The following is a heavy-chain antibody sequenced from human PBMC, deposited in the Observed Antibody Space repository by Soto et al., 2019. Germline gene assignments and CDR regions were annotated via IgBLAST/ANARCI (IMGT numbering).Heavy chain of an antibody. V-gene: IGHV4-34*01. CDR2: INHSGST. J-gene: IGHJ4*02. CDR1: GGYFSGYY. CDR3: ARSEATVLDY. Sequence: SETLSLTCAVYGGYFSGYYWSWLRQPPGKGLEWIGEINHSGSTNYNPSLKSRVTISVDTSKNQFSLKLSSVTAADSAVYYCARSEATVLDYWGQGILVTVSS. D-gene: IGHD4-17*01.